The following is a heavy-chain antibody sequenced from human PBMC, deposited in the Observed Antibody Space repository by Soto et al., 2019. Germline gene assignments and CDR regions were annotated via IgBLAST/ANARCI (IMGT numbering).Heavy chain of an antibody. CDR3: ARAAYSLKYRPGPTGAFDI. CDR1: GGSISSGGYY. Sequence: SETLSLTCTVSGGSISSGGYYWSWIRQHPGKGLEWIGYIYYSGSTYYNPSLKSRVKISVDTSKNQFSLKLSSVTAAETAVYYCARAAYSLKYRPGPTGAFDIWGKGTMVTVSS. D-gene: IGHD2-15*01. J-gene: IGHJ3*02. V-gene: IGHV4-31*03. CDR2: IYYSGST.